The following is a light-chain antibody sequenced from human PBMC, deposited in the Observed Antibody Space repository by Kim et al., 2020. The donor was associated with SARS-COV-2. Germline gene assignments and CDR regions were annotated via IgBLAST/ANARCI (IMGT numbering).Light chain of an antibody. J-gene: IGKJ2*01. Sequence: EIVLTQSPATLSLSPGERATLSCRASQSVSSYLAWYQQKPGQAPRLFIYDASNRATGIPARFSGSGSGTDFTLTINSLEPEDSAVYYCQQRSNWPPIFGQGTKLEI. CDR3: QQRSNWPPI. V-gene: IGKV3-11*01. CDR1: QSVSSY. CDR2: DAS.